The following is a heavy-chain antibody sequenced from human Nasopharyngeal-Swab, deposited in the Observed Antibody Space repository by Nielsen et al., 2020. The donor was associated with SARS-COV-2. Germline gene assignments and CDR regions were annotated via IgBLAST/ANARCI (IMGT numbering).Heavy chain of an antibody. Sequence: GVSVTLTCAVCGYPFSSYWMRWVRQAPGKGLEWVANIKQDGSEKYYVDSVKGRFTISRDNAKNSLYLQMNSLRAEDTAVYYCAARYSSSWWDAFDIWGQGTMVTVSS. V-gene: IGHV3-7*01. CDR2: IKQDGSEK. CDR3: AARYSSSWWDAFDI. D-gene: IGHD6-13*01. CDR1: GYPFSSYW. J-gene: IGHJ3*02.